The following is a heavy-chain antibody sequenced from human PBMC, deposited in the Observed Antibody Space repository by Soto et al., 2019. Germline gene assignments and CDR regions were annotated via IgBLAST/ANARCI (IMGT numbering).Heavy chain of an antibody. V-gene: IGHV3-11*05. CDR2: ISNSGTYT. CDR3: ARGVYYYDSSGYLGY. D-gene: IGHD3-22*01. Sequence: QVQLVESGGGLVKPGGSLRLSCAASGFTFSDYYMCWIRQAPGKGLEWVSYISNSGTYTNYADSVKGRFTISRDNAKNSLYLQMNSLRAEDTAVYYCARGVYYYDSSGYLGYWGQGTLVTVSS. CDR1: GFTFSDYY. J-gene: IGHJ4*02.